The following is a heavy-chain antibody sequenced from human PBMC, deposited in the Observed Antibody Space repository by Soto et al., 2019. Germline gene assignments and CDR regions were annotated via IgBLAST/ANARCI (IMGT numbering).Heavy chain of an antibody. CDR2: IYYSGST. CDR3: VSPEGYYDSSGYTLDY. J-gene: IGHJ4*02. V-gene: IGHV4-39*01. Sequence: SETLSLTCTVSGGSISSSSYYWGWIRQPPGKGLEWIGSIYYSGSTYYNPSLKSRVTLSINTSKNQFSLKLNSVTAADAAVYYCVSPEGYYDSSGYTLDYWGQGTLVTVSS. CDR1: GGSISSSSYY. D-gene: IGHD3-22*01.